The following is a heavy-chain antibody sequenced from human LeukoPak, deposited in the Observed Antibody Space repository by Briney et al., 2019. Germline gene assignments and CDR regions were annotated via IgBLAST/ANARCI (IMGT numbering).Heavy chain of an antibody. CDR2: IYYSGST. CDR1: GGSISSGGYY. J-gene: IGHJ3*02. D-gene: IGHD3-3*01. Sequence: SETLSLTCTVSGGSISSGGYYWSWIRQHPGKGLEWIGYIYYSGSTNYNPSLKSRVTISVDTSKNQFSLKLSSVTAADTAVYYCARVGPDLLGVVSTPDVDAFDIWGQGTMVTVSS. V-gene: IGHV4-61*08. CDR3: ARVGPDLLGVVSTPDVDAFDI.